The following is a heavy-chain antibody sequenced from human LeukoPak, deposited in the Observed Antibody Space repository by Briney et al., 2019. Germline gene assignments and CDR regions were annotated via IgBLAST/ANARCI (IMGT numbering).Heavy chain of an antibody. V-gene: IGHV4-59*01. CDR3: ARDQATDYYYYGMDV. Sequence: SETLSLTCTVSGGSISSYYWNWIRQPPGKGLEWIGYIYYSGSTNYNPSLKSRVTISVDTSKNQFSLKLSSVTAADTAVYYCARDQATDYYYYGMDVWGRGTMVTVSS. CDR2: IYYSGST. J-gene: IGHJ6*02. CDR1: GGSISSYY.